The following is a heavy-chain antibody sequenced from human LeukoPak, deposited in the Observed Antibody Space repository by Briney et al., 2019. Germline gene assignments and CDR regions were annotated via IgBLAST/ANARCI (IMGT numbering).Heavy chain of an antibody. CDR3: ARDLSSSPHFDY. CDR1: GGSISSGGYY. J-gene: IGHJ4*02. V-gene: IGHV4-30-2*01. CDR2: IYHSGST. D-gene: IGHD6-6*01. Sequence: TLSLTCTVSGGSISSGGYYWSWIRQPPGKGLEWIGYIYHSGSTYYNPSLKSRVTISVDRSKNQFSLKLSSVTAADTAVYYCARDLSSSPHFDYWGQGTLVTVSS.